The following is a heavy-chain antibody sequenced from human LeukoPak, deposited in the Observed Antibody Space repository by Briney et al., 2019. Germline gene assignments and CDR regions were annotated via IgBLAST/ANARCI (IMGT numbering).Heavy chain of an antibody. CDR1: GFTFNNYA. CDR3: AKKGPIVLMMYAAVDY. Sequence: GGSLRLSCAVSGFTFNNYAFHWVRQAPGKGLEWVAIILYDAGNEYYADSVKGRFTISRDNSKNILYLQMNSLRAEDTGVYYCAKKGPIVLMMYAAVDYWGQGTLVTVSS. D-gene: IGHD2-8*01. CDR2: ILYDAGNE. J-gene: IGHJ4*02. V-gene: IGHV3-30*04.